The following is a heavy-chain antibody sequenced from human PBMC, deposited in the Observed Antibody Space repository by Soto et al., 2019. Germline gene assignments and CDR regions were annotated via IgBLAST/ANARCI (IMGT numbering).Heavy chain of an antibody. V-gene: IGHV1-69*01. CDR3: ARDGGRHSGGIDY. CDR2: IIPIFGTA. D-gene: IGHD1-26*01. J-gene: IGHJ4*02. Sequence: QVQLVQSGAEVKKPGSSVKVSCKASGGTFSSYSINWVRQAPGQGLEWMGEIIPIFGTANYAQKFQDRVTITADESTSTAYMELSSLRSEDTAVYYCARDGGRHSGGIDYWCQGTLVTVSS. CDR1: GGTFSSYS.